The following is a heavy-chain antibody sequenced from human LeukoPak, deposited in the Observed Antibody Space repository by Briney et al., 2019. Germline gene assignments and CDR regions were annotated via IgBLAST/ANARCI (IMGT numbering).Heavy chain of an antibody. Sequence: EGSLRLSCAASGFTFSRCWMHWVRQAPGKGLVWVSRINSDGTGTEYADSVKGRFTISRDNAKNTLYLEMNSLRVEDTAMYYCPRAYDYPWGSIGQWGQGTLVTVSS. J-gene: IGHJ4*02. D-gene: IGHD3-16*01. V-gene: IGHV3-74*01. CDR3: PRAYDYPWGSIGQ. CDR1: GFTFSRCW. CDR2: INSDGTGT.